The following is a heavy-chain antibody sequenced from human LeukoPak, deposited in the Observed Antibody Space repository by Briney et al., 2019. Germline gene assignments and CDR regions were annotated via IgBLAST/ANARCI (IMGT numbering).Heavy chain of an antibody. J-gene: IGHJ3*02. D-gene: IGHD3-9*01. CDR1: GFTFSDYY. V-gene: IGHV3-11*01. CDR2: ISSSGSTI. Sequence: GGSLRLSCAASGFTFSDYYMSWIRQAPGKGLEWVSYISSSGSTIYYADSVKGRFTISRDNAKNSLYLQMNSLRAEDTAVYYCASPYYDILTGYYGEAFDIWGQGTMVTVSS. CDR3: ASPYYDILTGYYGEAFDI.